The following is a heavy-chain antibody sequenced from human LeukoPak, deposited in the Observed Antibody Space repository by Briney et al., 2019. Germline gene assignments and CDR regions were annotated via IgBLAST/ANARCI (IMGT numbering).Heavy chain of an antibody. Sequence: GGSLRLSCAASGFSFRSYPMHWVRQAPGKGLEWVAVISYDGGNKYYADSVKGRFTISRDNSKNTLYLQMNSLRAEDTAVYYCARDGVESMIVVDWYFDLCGRGTLVTVSS. CDR3: ARDGVESMIVVDWYFDL. CDR2: ISYDGGNK. D-gene: IGHD3-22*01. CDR1: GFSFRSYP. J-gene: IGHJ2*01. V-gene: IGHV3-30-3*01.